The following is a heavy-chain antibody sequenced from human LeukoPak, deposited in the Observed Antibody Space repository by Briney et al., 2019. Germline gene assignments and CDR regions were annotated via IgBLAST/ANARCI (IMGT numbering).Heavy chain of an antibody. J-gene: IGHJ4*02. CDR2: ITGSGSTI. D-gene: IGHD3-10*01. CDR3: VRANYGFDY. CDR1: GFTFSDYY. Sequence: GGSLRLSRAASGFTFSDYYMSWIRQAPGKGLEWISYITGSGSTIDYADSVKGRFTISRDNAKNSLYLQMNSLRAEDTAVYYCVRANYGFDYWGQGTLVTVSS. V-gene: IGHV3-11*04.